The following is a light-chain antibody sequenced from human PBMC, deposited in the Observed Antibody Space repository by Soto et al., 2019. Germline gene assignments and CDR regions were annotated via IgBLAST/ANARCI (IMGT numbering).Light chain of an antibody. V-gene: IGKV3-20*01. CDR1: QSVTSNY. J-gene: IGKJ1*01. CDR3: QQYGSSGT. Sequence: PGERATLSCRASQSVTSNYLAWYQQKPGQAPRLLIYGASSRATGIPDRFSGSGSGTDFTLTISRLEPEDFAVYYCQQYGSSGTFGQGTKVDIK. CDR2: GAS.